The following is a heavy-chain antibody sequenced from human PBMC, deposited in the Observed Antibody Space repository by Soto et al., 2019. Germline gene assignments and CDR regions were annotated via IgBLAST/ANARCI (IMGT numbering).Heavy chain of an antibody. CDR2: VYQSGST. CDR1: GGSISSSRYF. Sequence: QLQLHESGPGLVKPSETLSLTCSVSGGSISSSRYFWGWIRQTPGKGLEWIGTVYQSGSTYYNPSLKSRVTISVDTSKNQFSLRLNSVTAADTAIYYCAREGNDLMGWFLDSWGQGALVTVSS. V-gene: IGHV4-39*02. J-gene: IGHJ4*02. D-gene: IGHD6-19*01. CDR3: AREGNDLMGWFLDS.